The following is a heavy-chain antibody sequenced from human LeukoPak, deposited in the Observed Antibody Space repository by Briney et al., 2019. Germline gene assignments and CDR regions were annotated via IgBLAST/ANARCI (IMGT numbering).Heavy chain of an antibody. J-gene: IGHJ6*03. CDR1: GGTFSSYT. CDR2: IIPIIGRA. CDR3: ARGGDDYGDYPYYYYYMDV. D-gene: IGHD4-17*01. V-gene: IGHV1-69*13. Sequence: ASVKVSCKASGGTFSSYTISWVRQAPGQGLEWMGGIIPIIGRANYAQKFQGRVTITADESTSTAYMELSSLRSEDTAVYYCARGGDDYGDYPYYYYYMDVWGKGTTVTISS.